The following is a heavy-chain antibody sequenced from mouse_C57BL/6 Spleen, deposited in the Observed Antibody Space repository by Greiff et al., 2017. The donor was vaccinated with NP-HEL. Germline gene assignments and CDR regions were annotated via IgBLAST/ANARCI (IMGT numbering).Heavy chain of an antibody. Sequence: QVQLQQSGAELVRPGASVKLSCKASGYTFTDYYINWVKQRPGQGLEWIARIYPGSGNTYYNEKFKGKATLTAEKSSSTAYMQLSSLTSEDSAVYFCARKVSGYLYYYAMDYWGQGTSVTVSS. D-gene: IGHD3-2*02. V-gene: IGHV1-76*01. CDR3: ARKVSGYLYYYAMDY. J-gene: IGHJ4*01. CDR1: GYTFTDYY. CDR2: IYPGSGNT.